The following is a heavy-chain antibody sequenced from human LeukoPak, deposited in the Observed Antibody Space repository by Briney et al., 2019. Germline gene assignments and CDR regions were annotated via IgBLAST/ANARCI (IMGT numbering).Heavy chain of an antibody. V-gene: IGHV1-69*05. Sequence: ASVKVSCKASGGTFGSYAISWVRQAPGQGLEWMGGIIPIFGTTNYAQKFQGRVTITTDESTSTVYMDLSSLRSEDTAAYYCARDEAIASPRRPYYYMDVWGKGTTVTVSS. CDR1: GGTFGSYA. J-gene: IGHJ6*03. D-gene: IGHD6-6*01. CDR2: IIPIFGTT. CDR3: ARDEAIASPRRPYYYMDV.